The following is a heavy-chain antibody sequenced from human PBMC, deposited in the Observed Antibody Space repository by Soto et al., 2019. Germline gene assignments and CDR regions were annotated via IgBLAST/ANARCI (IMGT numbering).Heavy chain of an antibody. D-gene: IGHD3-10*01. J-gene: IGHJ3*02. CDR1: GYSVSSTGVS. CDR3: AITVARALDAFYI. V-gene: IGHV6-1*01. Sequence: PSQTLSLTCDISGYSVSSTGVSWNWIRQSPSRGLEWLGRTYYRSKWKNDFAISVRSRITINADTSKNQFSLQLSSVTPEDTAVYYCAITVARALDAFYIWGKG. CDR2: TYYRSKWKN.